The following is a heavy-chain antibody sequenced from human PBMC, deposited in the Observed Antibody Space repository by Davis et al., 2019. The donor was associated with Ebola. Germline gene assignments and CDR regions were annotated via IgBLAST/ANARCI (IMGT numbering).Heavy chain of an antibody. V-gene: IGHV3-23*01. J-gene: IGHJ4*02. CDR2: ISGSGATI. Sequence: GGSLRLSCAASGFVFSSYAMSWVRQAPGKGLEWVSTISGSGATIHYADSVKGRFTISRDNSKKMMYLEMNSLRAEDTAIYYCASLWDWTVLPIIDYWGQGALVTVSS. CDR3: ASLWDWTVLPIIDY. D-gene: IGHD3-16*01. CDR1: GFVFSSYA.